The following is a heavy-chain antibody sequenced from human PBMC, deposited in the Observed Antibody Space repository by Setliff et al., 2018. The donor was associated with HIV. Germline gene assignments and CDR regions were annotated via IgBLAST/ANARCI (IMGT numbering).Heavy chain of an antibody. CDR2: MNPNSGNT. J-gene: IGHJ3*02. CDR3: ATSTLGWSDDAFDI. V-gene: IGHV1-8*02. D-gene: IGHD3-3*02. Sequence: ASVKVSCKASGYTFSSYDINWVRQATGQGLEWMGCMNPNSGNTGYAQKFQGRVTMTSNTYISTAYMELRRLKSEDTAVYYCATSTLGWSDDAFDIWGQGTMVTVSS. CDR1: GYTFSSYD.